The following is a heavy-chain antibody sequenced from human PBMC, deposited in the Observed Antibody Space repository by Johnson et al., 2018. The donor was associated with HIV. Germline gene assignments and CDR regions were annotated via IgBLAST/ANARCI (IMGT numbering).Heavy chain of an antibody. Sequence: VQLVESGGGLVQPGGSLRLSCAASGFTVSSNYMSWVRQAPGEGLEYVSGTDNKGRNTYYANSVKGRFTIFRDNSKNTLYLQMGSLRAEDMAVYYCARASGEWDAFDIWGQGTVVTVSS. D-gene: IGHD3-10*01. CDR2: TDNKGRNT. CDR1: GFTVSSNY. CDR3: ARASGEWDAFDI. J-gene: IGHJ3*02. V-gene: IGHV3-64*01.